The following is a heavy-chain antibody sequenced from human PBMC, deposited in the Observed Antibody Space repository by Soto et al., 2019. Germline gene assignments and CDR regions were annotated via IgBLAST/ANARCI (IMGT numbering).Heavy chain of an antibody. V-gene: IGHV3-74*01. CDR3: ARGDHKGYFFDS. CDR1: GFTFSSYW. J-gene: IGHJ4*02. CDR2: IYNDGSTT. Sequence: GGSLRLSCAASGFTFSSYWMHWVRQAPGKGLVWVSRIYNDGSTTTHADSVKGRFTISRDNAKNTLYLQMNSLTAEDTAVYYCARGDHKGYFFDSWGRGTLVTVSS.